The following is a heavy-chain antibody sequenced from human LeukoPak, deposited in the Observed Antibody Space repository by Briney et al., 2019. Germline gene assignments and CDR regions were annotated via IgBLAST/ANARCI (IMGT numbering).Heavy chain of an antibody. J-gene: IGHJ4*02. D-gene: IGHD6-19*01. Sequence: ASVKVSCKASGYTFTGYYMHWVRQAPGQGLEWMGSIIPILGIANYAQKFQGRVTITADKSTSTAYMELSSLRSEDTAVYYCARARIAVADVRGNDYWGQGTLVTVSS. CDR3: ARARIAVADVRGNDY. V-gene: IGHV1-69*02. CDR1: GYTFTGYY. CDR2: IIPILGIA.